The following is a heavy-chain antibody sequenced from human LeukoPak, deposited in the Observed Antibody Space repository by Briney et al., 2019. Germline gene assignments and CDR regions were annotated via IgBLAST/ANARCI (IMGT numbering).Heavy chain of an antibody. Sequence: GGSLRLSCAASGFTFSSYGMHWVRQAPGRGLEWVAVISYDGSNKYYADSVKGRFTISRDNSKNTLYLQMNSLRAEDTAVYYCAKVGTDTTTVYSLDYWGQGTLVTVSS. CDR2: ISYDGSNK. CDR1: GFTFSSYG. V-gene: IGHV3-30*18. D-gene: IGHD2-21*01. CDR3: AKVGTDTTTVYSLDY. J-gene: IGHJ4*02.